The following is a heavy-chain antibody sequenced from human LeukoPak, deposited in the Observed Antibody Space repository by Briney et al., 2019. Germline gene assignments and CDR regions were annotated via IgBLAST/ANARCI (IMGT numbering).Heavy chain of an antibody. V-gene: IGHV1-69*13. CDR1: GGTFSSYA. CDR2: IIPIFGTA. CDR3: ARDCAGGGDCYQDWFDP. J-gene: IGHJ5*02. Sequence: SVKVSCKASGGTFSSYAISWVRQAPGQGLEWMGGIIPIFGTANYAQKFQGRVTITADESTSTAYMELRSLRSDDTAVYYCARDCAGGGDCYQDWFDPWGQGTLVTVSS. D-gene: IGHD2-21*02.